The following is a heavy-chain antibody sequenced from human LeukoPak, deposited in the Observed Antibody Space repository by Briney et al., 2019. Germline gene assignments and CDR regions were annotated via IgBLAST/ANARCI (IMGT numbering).Heavy chain of an antibody. CDR3: AHSKTGLLILYYFDY. D-gene: IGHD2-15*01. CDR1: GFSLSTSGGA. Sequence: CGPTVVNLTQPLTLTCTFSGFSLSTSGGAVGWIRQPPGKALEWLALIYWDGDKRYNSSLKSRLTVTKNTSKNQVVLTMTSMDPVDTATYYCAHSKTGLLILYYFDYWGQGTLVTVSS. V-gene: IGHV2-5*02. J-gene: IGHJ4*02. CDR2: IYWDGDK.